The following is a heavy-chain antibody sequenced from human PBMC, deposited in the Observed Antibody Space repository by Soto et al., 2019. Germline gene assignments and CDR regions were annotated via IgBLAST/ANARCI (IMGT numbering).Heavy chain of an antibody. CDR3: VRRDGYNSDY. V-gene: IGHV3-64*01. Sequence: EVQLVESGGGLVQPGGSLRLYCAASGFTFSNYAMHWVRQAPGKGLEYVSAISSHGDSTYYANSVKGRFTISRDNSKNTLYLQMGSLRTEDMAVYYCVRRDGYNSDYWGQGTLVTVSS. J-gene: IGHJ4*02. CDR1: GFTFSNYA. CDR2: ISSHGDST. D-gene: IGHD5-12*01.